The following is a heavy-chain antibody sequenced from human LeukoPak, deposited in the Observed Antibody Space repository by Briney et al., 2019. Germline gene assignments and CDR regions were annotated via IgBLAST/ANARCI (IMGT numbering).Heavy chain of an antibody. CDR2: ISSSGTTI. D-gene: IGHD1-7*01. CDR1: GFTFSDYY. J-gene: IGHJ4*02. V-gene: IGHV3-11*04. Sequence: PGGSLRLSCAAPGFTFSDYYMSWIRQAPGKGLEWVSYISSSGTTIYYADAVKGRFTISRDNAKNSLYLQMNSLRAEDTAVYYCARYGPELELRVTRFDYWGQGTLVTVSS. CDR3: ARYGPELELRVTRFDY.